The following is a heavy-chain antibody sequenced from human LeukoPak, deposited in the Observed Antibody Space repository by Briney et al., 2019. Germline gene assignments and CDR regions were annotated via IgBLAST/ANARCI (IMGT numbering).Heavy chain of an antibody. CDR2: ISYDGSNK. CDR1: GFTFSSYG. CDR3: AKDFRSSWSGPYYYGMDV. V-gene: IGHV3-30*18. J-gene: IGHJ6*02. Sequence: GGSLRLSCAASGFTFSSYGMHWVRQAPGKGPEWLAVISYDGSNKYYADSVKGRFTISRDNSKNTLYLQMNSLRAEDTAVYYCAKDFRSSWSGPYYYGMDVWGQGTTVTVSS. D-gene: IGHD6-6*01.